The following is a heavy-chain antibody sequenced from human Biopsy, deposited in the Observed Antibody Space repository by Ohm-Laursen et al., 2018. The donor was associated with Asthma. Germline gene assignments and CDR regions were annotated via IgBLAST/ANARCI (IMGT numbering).Heavy chain of an antibody. Sequence: SLRLSCSASGFTFSGYTMNWVRQAPGKGLEWVSSITSSSSYIFYADSVKGRFTISRDNSKNTLSLQMNSLTAEDTAVYYCAREGVAGTHIEDWGQGTLVTVSS. CDR3: AREGVAGTHIED. D-gene: IGHD6-19*01. CDR1: GFTFSGYT. CDR2: ITSSSSYI. J-gene: IGHJ4*02. V-gene: IGHV3-21*01.